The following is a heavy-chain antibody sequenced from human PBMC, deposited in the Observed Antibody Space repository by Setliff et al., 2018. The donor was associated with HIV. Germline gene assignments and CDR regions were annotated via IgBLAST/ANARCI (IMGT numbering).Heavy chain of an antibody. V-gene: IGHV4-38-2*02. J-gene: IGHJ1*01. CDR1: GYSISSDYY. Sequence: PSETLSLTCTVSGYSISSDYYWGWIRQPPGKGLEWIGNIYHSGSTYYNPSLKSRVTISVDTSKNQFSLKLSSVTAADTAVYYCARWPPHRSSDYDQEYYYKYFQYWGPGTLVTVSS. CDR3: ARWPPHRSSDYDQEYYYKYFQY. D-gene: IGHD3-22*01. CDR2: IYHSGST.